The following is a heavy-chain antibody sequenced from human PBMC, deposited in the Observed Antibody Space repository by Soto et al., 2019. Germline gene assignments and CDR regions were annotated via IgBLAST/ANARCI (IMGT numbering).Heavy chain of an antibody. CDR3: ASGRNYILTGYYDY. J-gene: IGHJ4*02. CDR2: INHSGST. V-gene: IGHV4-34*01. Sequence: PSETLSLTCAVYGGSFSGYYWSWIRQPPGKGLEWIGEINHSGSTNYNPSLKSRVTISVDTSKNQFSLKLSSVTAADTAVYYCASGRNYILTGYYDYWGQGTLVTVSS. D-gene: IGHD3-9*01. CDR1: GGSFSGYY.